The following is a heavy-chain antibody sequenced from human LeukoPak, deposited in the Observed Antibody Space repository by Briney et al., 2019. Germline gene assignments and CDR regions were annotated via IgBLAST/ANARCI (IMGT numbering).Heavy chain of an antibody. CDR2: ISSSSSTI. J-gene: IGHJ4*02. Sequence: GGSLRLSCAASGFTFSSYSMNWVRQAPGKGLEWVPYISSSSSTIYYADSVKGRFTISRDNAKNSLYLQMNSLRAEDTAVYYCARAPYYYDREYYFDYWGQGTLVTVSS. CDR3: ARAPYYYDREYYFDY. D-gene: IGHD3-22*01. V-gene: IGHV3-48*04. CDR1: GFTFSSYS.